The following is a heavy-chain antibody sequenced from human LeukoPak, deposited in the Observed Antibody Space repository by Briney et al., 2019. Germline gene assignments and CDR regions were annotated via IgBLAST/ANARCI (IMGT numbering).Heavy chain of an antibody. J-gene: IGHJ4*02. CDR1: GFTFMNSV. V-gene: IGHV3-23*01. Sequence: GGSLRLSCAASGFTFMNSVMTWVRQAPGKGLEWVSSITGSGASTYYADSVKGRFTISRDNPKNTLFLQMHSLRAEDTAVYYCAKELGAHDYWGQGALVTVSS. D-gene: IGHD1-26*01. CDR2: ITGSGAST. CDR3: AKELGAHDY.